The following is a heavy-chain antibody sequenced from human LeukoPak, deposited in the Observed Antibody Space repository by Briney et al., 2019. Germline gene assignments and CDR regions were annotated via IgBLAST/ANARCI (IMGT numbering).Heavy chain of an antibody. CDR3: AKTGQRVAKRLGVGHWFDP. D-gene: IGHD2-2*01. CDR1: GFTFDDYA. J-gene: IGHJ5*02. CDR2: VSWNSGSI. V-gene: IGHV3-9*01. Sequence: GGSLRLSCAASGFTFDDYAMHWVRQAPGKGLEWVSGVSWNSGSIGYADSVKGRFTISRDNAKNSLYLQMNSLRAEDTALYYCAKTGQRVAKRLGVGHWFDPWGQGTLVTVSS.